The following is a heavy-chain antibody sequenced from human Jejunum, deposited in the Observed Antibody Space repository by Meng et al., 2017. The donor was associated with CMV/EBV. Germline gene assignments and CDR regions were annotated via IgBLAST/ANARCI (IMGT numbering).Heavy chain of an antibody. D-gene: IGHD3-16*01. V-gene: IGHV3-74*01. CDR3: ARFRGGFSAFDI. CDR1: GFTFSSYW. J-gene: IGHJ3*02. CDR2: INSDGSST. Sequence: AASGFTFSSYWMHWVRQAPGKGLVWVSRINSDGSSTSYADSVKGRFTISRDNAKNTLYLQMNSLRAEDTAVYYCARFRGGFSAFDIWGRGTMVTVSS.